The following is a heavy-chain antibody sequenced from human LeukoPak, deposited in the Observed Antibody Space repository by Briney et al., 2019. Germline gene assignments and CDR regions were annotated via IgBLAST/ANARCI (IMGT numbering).Heavy chain of an antibody. CDR1: GFSFRSHW. CDR2: TDSDGSDI. Sequence: QSGGSLRLSCAASGFSFRSHWMHWVRQAPAKGLVWVSRTDSDGSDISYADSVKGRFTVSRDNAKNTLYLQVNNLRAEDTAVYYCARGPSSSWSGLDFWGQGTLLTVSS. D-gene: IGHD6-13*01. V-gene: IGHV3-74*01. J-gene: IGHJ4*02. CDR3: ARGPSSSWSGLDF.